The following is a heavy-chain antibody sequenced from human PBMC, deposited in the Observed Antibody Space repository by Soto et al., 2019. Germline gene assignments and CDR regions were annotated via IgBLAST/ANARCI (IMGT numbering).Heavy chain of an antibody. CDR3: ARAGYCSGGSCYSAEYSGYGTNYYYYYMDV. V-gene: IGHV3-7*04. CDR2: IKQDGSEK. CDR1: GFTFSSYW. J-gene: IGHJ6*03. Sequence: GGSLRLSCAASGFTFSSYWMSWVRQAPGKGLEWVANIKQDGSEKYYVDSVKGRFTISRDNAKNSLYLQMNSLRAEDTAVYYCARAGYCSGGSCYSAEYSGYGTNYYYYYMDVWGKGTTVTVSS. D-gene: IGHD2-15*01.